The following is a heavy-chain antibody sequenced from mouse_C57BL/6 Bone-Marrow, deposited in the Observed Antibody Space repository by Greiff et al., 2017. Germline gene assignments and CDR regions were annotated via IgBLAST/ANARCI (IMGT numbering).Heavy chain of an antibody. D-gene: IGHD2-4*01. V-gene: IGHV14-3*01. CDR3: ARGGYYDYDENY. J-gene: IGHJ2*01. CDR1: GFNFKNTY. CDR2: IDPANGNT. Sequence: EVQLQQSVAELVRPGASVKLSCTASGFNFKNTYMHWVKQRPEQGLEWIGRIDPANGNTKYAQKFQGKATITADTSSNPAYLQLSSLTSEDTAIYYCARGGYYDYDENYWGQGTTLTVSS.